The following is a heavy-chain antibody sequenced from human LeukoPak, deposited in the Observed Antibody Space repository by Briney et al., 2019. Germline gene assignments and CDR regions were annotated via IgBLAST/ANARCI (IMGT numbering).Heavy chain of an antibody. Sequence: SETLSLTCTVSGDFISRYYWSWIRQSPGKGPEWIGYVYDRGGTNYNPSLKSRAIISADTSKNQFSLKVTSVTAADTAVYYCARASDSGDWHLGYWGQGTLVTVSS. V-gene: IGHV4-59*01. CDR1: GDFISRYY. D-gene: IGHD2-21*02. CDR2: VYDRGGT. CDR3: ARASDSGDWHLGY. J-gene: IGHJ4*02.